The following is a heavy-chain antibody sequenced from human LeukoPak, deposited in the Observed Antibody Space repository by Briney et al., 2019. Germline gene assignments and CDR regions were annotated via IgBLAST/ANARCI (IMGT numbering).Heavy chain of an antibody. V-gene: IGHV1-69*04. J-gene: IGHJ4*02. CDR1: GGTFSSYA. CDR2: IIPIFGIA. Sequence: SVKVSCKASGGTFSSYAISWVRQAPGQGLECMGRIIPIFGIANYAQKFQGRVTITADKSTSTAYMELSSLRSEDTAVYYCARSGWECSGGSCYLDYWGQGTLVTVSS. D-gene: IGHD2-15*01. CDR3: ARSGWECSGGSCYLDY.